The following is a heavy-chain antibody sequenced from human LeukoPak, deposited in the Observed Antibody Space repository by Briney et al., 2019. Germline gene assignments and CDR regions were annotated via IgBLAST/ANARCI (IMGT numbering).Heavy chain of an antibody. V-gene: IGHV1-8*01. CDR1: GYTFTSYD. CDR3: ARGGVVVRGVMDFDY. Sequence: ASVKVSCKASGYTFTSYDINWVRQAPGQGLEWMGWMNPNSGNTGYAQKFQGRVTMTRNTSISTAYMELSSLRSEDTAVYYCARGGVVVRGVMDFDYWGQGTLVTVSS. J-gene: IGHJ4*02. D-gene: IGHD3-10*01. CDR2: MNPNSGNT.